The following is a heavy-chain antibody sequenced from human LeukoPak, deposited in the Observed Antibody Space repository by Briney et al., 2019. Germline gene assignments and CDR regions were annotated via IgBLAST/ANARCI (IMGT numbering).Heavy chain of an antibody. CDR3: AKDRGLYREGRPSCWFDP. V-gene: IGHV3-30*04. Sequence: GWSLTLSCAASGFIFSSYAMHCVRQAPGKGLEWVALIAYDGSNEYYADSVKGRFTISRDNSKNTVYLQLNSLKAEDTAVYYCAKDRGLYREGRPSCWFDPWGQGTLVTVSS. CDR1: GFIFSSYA. CDR2: IAYDGSNE. J-gene: IGHJ5*02. D-gene: IGHD2-2*01.